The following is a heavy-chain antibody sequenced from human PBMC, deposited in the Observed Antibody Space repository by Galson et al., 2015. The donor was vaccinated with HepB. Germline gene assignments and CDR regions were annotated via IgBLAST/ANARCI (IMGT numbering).Heavy chain of an antibody. CDR3: AIRQLWIQLWDES. J-gene: IGHJ5*02. V-gene: IGHV3-21*01. CDR2: ISSSSSYI. Sequence: SLRLSCAASGFTFSSYNMNWVRQAPGKGLEWVSSISSSSSYIYYADSVKGRFTISRDNSKNTLYLQMNSLRAEDTAVYYCAIRQLWIQLWDESWGQGTLVTVSS. CDR1: GFTFSSYN. D-gene: IGHD5-18*01.